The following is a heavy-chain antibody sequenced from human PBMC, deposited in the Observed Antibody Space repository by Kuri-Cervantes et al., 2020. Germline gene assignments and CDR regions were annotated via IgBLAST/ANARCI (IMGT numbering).Heavy chain of an antibody. CDR2: IKSDGSST. Sequence: GESLKISCAASGFTFSTYWMHWVRQAPGKGLVWVSRIKSDGSSTSYADSVKGRFTISRDNAKNTLYLQMNSLRAEDTGVYYCARGAPSDSWGQGTLVTVSS. CDR1: GFTFSTYW. CDR3: ARGAPSDS. J-gene: IGHJ4*02. V-gene: IGHV3-74*01.